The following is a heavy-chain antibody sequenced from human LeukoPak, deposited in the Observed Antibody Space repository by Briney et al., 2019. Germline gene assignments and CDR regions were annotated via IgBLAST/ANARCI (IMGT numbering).Heavy chain of an antibody. Sequence: SVKVSCKASGGTFSSYAISWVRQAPGQGLEWMGGIIPIFGTANYAQKFQGRVTITADESTSTAYMELSSLRSEDTAVYYCARDRDSYGYFDYWGQGTLVTVSS. CDR1: GGTFSSYA. J-gene: IGHJ4*02. D-gene: IGHD5-18*01. CDR2: IIPIFGTA. CDR3: ARDRDSYGYFDY. V-gene: IGHV1-69*01.